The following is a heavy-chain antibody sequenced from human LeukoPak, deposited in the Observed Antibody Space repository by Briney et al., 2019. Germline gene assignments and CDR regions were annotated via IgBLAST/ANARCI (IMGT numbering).Heavy chain of an antibody. Sequence: PGGSLRPSCQALGFTLSSYALHWAGRAQGKGLKWVAVISYDGSNKYYADSVKGRFTISRDNSKNTLYLQMNSLRAEDTAVYYCARDSLRYCSGDSCYYNYWGQGTLVTVSS. CDR2: ISYDGSNK. CDR3: ARDSLRYCSGDSCYYNY. J-gene: IGHJ4*02. V-gene: IGHV3-30*04. D-gene: IGHD2-15*01. CDR1: GFTLSSYA.